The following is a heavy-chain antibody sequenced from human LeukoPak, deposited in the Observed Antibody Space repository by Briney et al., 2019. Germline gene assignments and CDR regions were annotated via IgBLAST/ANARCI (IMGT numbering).Heavy chain of an antibody. V-gene: IGHV4-39*01. CDR3: VSPRGFSYGYFDY. J-gene: IGHJ4*02. D-gene: IGHD5-18*01. CDR2: IYYSKNT. CDR1: GGSISSSSAY. Sequence: SETLSFTCTVSGGSISSSSAYWGWIRQPPGKGLEWIGSIYYSKNTYYNPSLKSRVTISADTSKNHFSLTLGSVSATDTAVYYCVSPRGFSYGYFDYWGQGTLVTVSS.